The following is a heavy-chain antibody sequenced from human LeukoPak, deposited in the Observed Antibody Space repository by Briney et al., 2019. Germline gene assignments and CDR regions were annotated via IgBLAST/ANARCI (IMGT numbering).Heavy chain of an antibody. Sequence: GGSLRLSCAASGFTFSDYYMSWIRQAPGKGLEWVSYISSSGSTIYYADSVKGRFTISRDNAKNSLNLQMNSLRAEDTAVYYCARDRDDYLWGSYRKGFDCWGQGTLVTVSS. D-gene: IGHD3-16*02. J-gene: IGHJ4*02. CDR3: ARDRDDYLWGSYRKGFDC. CDR2: ISSSGSTI. CDR1: GFTFSDYY. V-gene: IGHV3-11*01.